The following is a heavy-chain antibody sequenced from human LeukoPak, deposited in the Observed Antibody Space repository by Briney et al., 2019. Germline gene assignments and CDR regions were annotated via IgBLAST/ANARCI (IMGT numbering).Heavy chain of an antibody. V-gene: IGHV3-23*01. CDR2: ISGSGGST. CDR3: AKDVGYVIVVARGYFDY. D-gene: IGHD3-22*01. CDR1: GFTFSSYG. J-gene: IGHJ4*02. Sequence: GGTLRLSCAASGFTFSSYGMSWVRQAPGKGLEWVSAISGSGGSTYYADSVKGRFTISRDNSKNTLYLQMNSLRAEDTAVYYCAKDVGYVIVVARGYFDYWGQGTLVTVSS.